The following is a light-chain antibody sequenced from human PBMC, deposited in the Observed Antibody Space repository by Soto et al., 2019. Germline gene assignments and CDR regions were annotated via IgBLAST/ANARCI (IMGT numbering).Light chain of an antibody. J-gene: IGKJ4*01. CDR2: GAS. CDR1: QSVSSSY. CDR3: QEYGSSPLT. Sequence: LSHSPVTLSLTTRERATLSCRASQSVSSSYLAWYQQKPGQAPRLLIYGASSRATGIPDRFSGSGSGTDFTLTISRLEPEDFAVYYCQEYGSSPLTFGGGTKVDIK. V-gene: IGKV3-20*01.